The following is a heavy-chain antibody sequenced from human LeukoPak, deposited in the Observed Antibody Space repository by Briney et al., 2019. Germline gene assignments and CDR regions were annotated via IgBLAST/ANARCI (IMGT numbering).Heavy chain of an antibody. CDR3: ARDENYGIFFNVDY. D-gene: IGHD4-17*01. CDR1: GYTFTSYD. CDR2: MNPNSGNT. V-gene: IGHV1-8*01. Sequence: ASVKVSCKASGYTFTSYDINWVRQATGQGLEWMGWMNPNSGNTGYAQKFQGRVTMTRDTSTSTVYMELSSLRSDDTAVYYCARDENYGIFFNVDYWGQGTLVTVSS. J-gene: IGHJ4*02.